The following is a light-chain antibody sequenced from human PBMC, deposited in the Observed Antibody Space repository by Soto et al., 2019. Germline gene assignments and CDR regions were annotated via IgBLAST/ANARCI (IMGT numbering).Light chain of an antibody. CDR2: GAS. J-gene: IGKJ3*01. CDR3: QQYGSSLFT. CDR1: QSVSSY. V-gene: IGKV3-20*01. Sequence: EIVLTQSPATLPLSPGERATLSCRASQSVSSYLAWYQQKPGQAPRLLIYGASNRATGIPDRFSGSGSGTDFTLTISRLEPEDFAVYYCQQYGSSLFTFGPGTKVDIK.